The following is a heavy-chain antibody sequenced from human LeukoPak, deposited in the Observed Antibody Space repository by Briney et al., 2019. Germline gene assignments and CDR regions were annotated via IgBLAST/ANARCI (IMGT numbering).Heavy chain of an antibody. CDR3: ARGGEGLGPGAFDI. CDR2: ISYDGSNK. V-gene: IGHV3-30*04. J-gene: IGHJ3*02. CDR1: GFTFSSYA. Sequence: GGSLRLSCAASGFTFSSYAMHWVRQAPGKGLEWVAVISYDGSNKYYADSVKGRFTISRDNSKNTLYLQMNSLRAEDTAVYYCARGGEGLGPGAFDIWGQGTMVTVSS. D-gene: IGHD3-10*01.